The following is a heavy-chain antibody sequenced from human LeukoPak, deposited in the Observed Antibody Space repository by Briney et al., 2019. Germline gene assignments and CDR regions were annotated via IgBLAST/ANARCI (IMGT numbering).Heavy chain of an antibody. CDR1: GYTFTGYY. V-gene: IGHV1-2*02. D-gene: IGHD5-24*01. CDR2: INPNSGGT. J-gene: IGHJ4*02. Sequence: GASVKVSCKASGYTFTGYYMHWVRQAPGQGPEWMGWINPNSGGTNYARKFQGRVTMTRDTSISTAYMELSRLRSDDTAIYYCARELVATMQTLDYWGQGTLVTVSS. CDR3: ARELVATMQTLDY.